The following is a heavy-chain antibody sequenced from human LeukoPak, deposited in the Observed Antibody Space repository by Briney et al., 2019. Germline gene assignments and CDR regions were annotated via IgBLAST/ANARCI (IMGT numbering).Heavy chain of an antibody. CDR3: ARDPSYYGSGSYYSNDAFDT. CDR1: GYTFTSYD. V-gene: IGHV1-18*01. Sequence: ASVKVSCKASGYTFTSYDINWVRQAPGQGLEWMGWISAYNGNTNYAQKLQGRVTMTTDTSTSTAYMELRSLRSDDTAVYFCARDPSYYGSGSYYSNDAFDTWGQGTMVTVSS. D-gene: IGHD3-10*01. J-gene: IGHJ3*02. CDR2: ISAYNGNT.